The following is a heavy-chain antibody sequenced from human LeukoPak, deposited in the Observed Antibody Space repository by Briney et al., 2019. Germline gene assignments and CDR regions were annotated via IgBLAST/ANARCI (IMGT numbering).Heavy chain of an antibody. CDR2: INTNTGNP. V-gene: IGHV7-4-1*02. D-gene: IGHD6-19*01. J-gene: IGHJ4*02. Sequence: GASVKVSCKTSGYTFTGYYMHWVRQAPGQGLEWMGWINTNTGNPTYAQGFTGRCVFSLDTSVSRAYLQISSLKAEDTAVYSCARVAEYSSGWYDPFDYWGQGTLVTVSS. CDR3: ARVAEYSSGWYDPFDY. CDR1: GYTFTGYY.